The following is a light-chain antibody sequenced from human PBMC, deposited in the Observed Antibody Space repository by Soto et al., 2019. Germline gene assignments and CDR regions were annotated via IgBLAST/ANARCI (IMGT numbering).Light chain of an antibody. CDR2: DAS. V-gene: IGKV1-5*01. CDR3: QQYASYLRT. CDR1: QSISNW. J-gene: IGKJ1*01. Sequence: DIQMTQSPSTLSASVGDRVTITCRASQSISNWLAWYQQKPGKAPKLLIYDASSLESGVPSRFSGSGSGTEFTFTISSLQPDDFATYYCQQYASYLRTFGQGTKVDIK.